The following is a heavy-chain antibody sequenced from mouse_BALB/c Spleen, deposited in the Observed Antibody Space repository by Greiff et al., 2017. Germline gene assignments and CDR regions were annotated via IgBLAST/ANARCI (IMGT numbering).Heavy chain of an antibody. CDR3: ASSYYGSSSWFAY. CDR1: GFTFSDYY. D-gene: IGHD1-1*01. CDR2: ISDGGSYT. Sequence: VESGGGLVKPGGSLKLSCAASGFTFSDYYMYWVRQTPEKRLEWVATISDGGSYTYYPDSVKGRFTISRDNAKNNLYLQMSSLKSEDTAMYYCASSYYGSSSWFAYWGQGTLVTVSA. V-gene: IGHV5-4*02. J-gene: IGHJ3*01.